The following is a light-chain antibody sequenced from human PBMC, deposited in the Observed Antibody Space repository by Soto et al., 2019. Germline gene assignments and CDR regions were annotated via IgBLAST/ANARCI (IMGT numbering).Light chain of an antibody. Sequence: LRQSPGTLSLSPGERATLSYRASQSVSSSYLAWYQQKPGQAPRLLIYGASSRATGIPDRFSGSGSGTDFTLTISRLEPEDFAVYYCQQYGSSQITFGQGTRREIK. CDR2: GAS. J-gene: IGKJ5*01. CDR1: QSVSSSY. CDR3: QQYGSSQIT. V-gene: IGKV3-20*01.